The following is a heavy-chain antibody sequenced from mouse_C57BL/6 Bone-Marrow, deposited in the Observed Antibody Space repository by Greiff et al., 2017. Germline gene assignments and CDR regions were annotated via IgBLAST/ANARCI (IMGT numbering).Heavy chain of an antibody. J-gene: IGHJ3*01. CDR1: GYTFTSYG. CDR3: ADETFAY. Sequence: VKLMESGAELARPGASVKLSCTASGYTFTSYGISWVKQRTGQGLEWIGEIYPRSGNTYYNEKFKGKATLTADKSSSTAYMELRSLTSEASAVYFCADETFAYWGQGTLVTVSA. V-gene: IGHV1-81*01. CDR2: IYPRSGNT.